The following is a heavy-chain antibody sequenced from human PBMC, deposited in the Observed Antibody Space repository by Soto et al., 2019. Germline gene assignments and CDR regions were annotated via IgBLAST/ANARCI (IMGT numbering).Heavy chain of an antibody. Sequence: SQTLSLTCAISGDSVSSNSAAWTWIRQSPSRGLEWLGRTYYRSKWYNDYAVSVKSRITINPDTSKNQFSLQLNSVTPEDTAVYYCARDSGSRHLRVLAWLPRSPFDYWGKGTMVTV. J-gene: IGHJ4*02. CDR3: ARDSGSRHLRVLAWLPRSPFDY. V-gene: IGHV6-1*01. CDR2: TYYRSKWYN. D-gene: IGHD3-3*01. CDR1: GDSVSSNSAA.